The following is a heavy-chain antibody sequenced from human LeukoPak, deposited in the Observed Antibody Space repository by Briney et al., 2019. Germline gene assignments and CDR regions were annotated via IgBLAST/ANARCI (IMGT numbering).Heavy chain of an antibody. V-gene: IGHV1-2*02. J-gene: IGHJ4*02. CDR3: ARVGDDY. CDR2: MNPNSGGT. Sequence: GASVKVSCQASGYTFTGYYMHWVRQAPGQGLEWMGSMNPNSGGTNYAPKFQGRVTMTRDTSISTAHMELSRLRSDDTAVYYCARVGDDYWGQGTLVTVSS. CDR1: GYTFTGYY.